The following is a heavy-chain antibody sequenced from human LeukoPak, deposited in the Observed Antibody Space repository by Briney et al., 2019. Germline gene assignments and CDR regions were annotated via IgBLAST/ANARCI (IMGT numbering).Heavy chain of an antibody. CDR2: INPNSGGT. D-gene: IGHD3-9*01. J-gene: IGHJ3*02. V-gene: IGHV1-2*02. Sequence: ASVKVSCKASGYTFTYYYMHWVRQAPGQGLEWMGWINPNSGGTNYAQKFQGRVTMTRDTSISTAYMELSRLRSDDTAVYYCARVDVLRYFDWFNDAFDIWGQGTMVTVSS. CDR3: ARVDVLRYFDWFNDAFDI. CDR1: GYTFTYYY.